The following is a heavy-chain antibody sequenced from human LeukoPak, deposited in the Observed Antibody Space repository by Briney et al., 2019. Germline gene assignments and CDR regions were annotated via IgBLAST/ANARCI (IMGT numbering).Heavy chain of an antibody. J-gene: IGHJ4*02. CDR3: ARSGGSLTAIPY. Sequence: SETLSLTCTVSGGSISSSSYYWAWIRQSPGTGLEWIATVHYAGNTYYNPSLQSRVTISVDTSKNQFSLKVRSVTAADTAVYYCARSGGSLTAIPYWGQGTLVTVSS. V-gene: IGHV4-39*01. D-gene: IGHD2-21*02. CDR2: VHYAGNT. CDR1: GGSISSSSYY.